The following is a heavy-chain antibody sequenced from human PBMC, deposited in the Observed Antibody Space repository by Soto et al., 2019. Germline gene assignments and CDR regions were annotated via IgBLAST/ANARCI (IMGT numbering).Heavy chain of an antibody. V-gene: IGHV3-23*01. CDR2: ITGSGGSP. CDR1: GFTFTTYG. Sequence: PGGSLRLSCAASGFTFTTYGMSWVRQAPEKGLEWVSSITGSGGSPYYADYVKGRFTISRDNSKNTLYLQMNSLRADDTAVFYCAKTVGASPLYYFDYWGQGTLVTVSS. CDR3: AKTVGASPLYYFDY. D-gene: IGHD4-17*01. J-gene: IGHJ4*02.